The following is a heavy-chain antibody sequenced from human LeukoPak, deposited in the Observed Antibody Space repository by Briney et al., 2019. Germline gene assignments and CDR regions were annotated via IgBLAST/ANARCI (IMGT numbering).Heavy chain of an antibody. Sequence: GGSLRLSCAASGFTFSSYSMNWVRQAPGKGLEWVSSLSSSSSYIYYADSVKGRFTISRDNARNSLYLQMNSLRADDAAVYYRAREPTSMGSDYWGQGTLVTVSS. V-gene: IGHV3-21*01. CDR3: AREPTSMGSDY. D-gene: IGHD5-18*01. CDR2: LSSSSSYI. J-gene: IGHJ4*02. CDR1: GFTFSSYS.